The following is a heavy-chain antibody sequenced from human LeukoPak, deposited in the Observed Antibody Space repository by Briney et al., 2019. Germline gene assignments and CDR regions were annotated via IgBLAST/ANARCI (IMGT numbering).Heavy chain of an antibody. Sequence: GGSPRLSCAASGFTFSDYSMNWVRQAPGKGLEWVSSISLSSTYIYYADSVKGRFTISRDNAKNSLYLQMNSLRAEDTAVYYCARDVLSSQYGYFDYWGQGTLVTVSS. CDR1: GFTFSDYS. V-gene: IGHV3-21*01. D-gene: IGHD2-8*01. CDR2: ISLSSTYI. CDR3: ARDVLSSQYGYFDY. J-gene: IGHJ4*02.